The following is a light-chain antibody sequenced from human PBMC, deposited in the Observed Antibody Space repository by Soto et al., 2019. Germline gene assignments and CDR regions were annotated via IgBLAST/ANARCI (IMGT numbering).Light chain of an antibody. V-gene: IGKV3-11*01. J-gene: IGKJ4*01. CDR3: QQRSNWPPLT. Sequence: EIVLTQSPATLSLSPGEGATLSCRVSQNVSRFLAWYQRRPGQAPRLLIYDASNRASGIPARFTGSGSGTDFSLTISSLEPEDSAVYYCQQRSNWPPLTFGGGTKVEIK. CDR1: QNVSRF. CDR2: DAS.